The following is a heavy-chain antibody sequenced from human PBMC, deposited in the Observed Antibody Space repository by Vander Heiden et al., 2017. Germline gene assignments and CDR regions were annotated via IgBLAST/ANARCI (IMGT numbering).Heavy chain of an antibody. V-gene: IGHV3-30*18. D-gene: IGHD6-19*01. CDR2: ISYDGSNK. CDR1: SIHG. CDR3: AKEFGGAVASTSYYYYYYGMDV. J-gene: IGHJ6*02. Sequence: SIHGMHWVRQAPGQGLERVAVISYDGSNKYYADSVKGRFTISRDNYKNTLYLQMNSLRAEDTSVYYCAKEFGGAVASTSYYYYYYGMDVWGQGTTVTVSS.